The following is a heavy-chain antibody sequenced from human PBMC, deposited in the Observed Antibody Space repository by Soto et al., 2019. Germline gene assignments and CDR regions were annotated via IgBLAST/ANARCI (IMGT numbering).Heavy chain of an antibody. CDR2: IDPSDSYT. D-gene: IGHD6-6*01. CDR3: ARQPTTSSGGWFDP. J-gene: IGHJ5*02. CDR1: GYSFTSQW. V-gene: IGHV5-10-1*01. Sequence: GESLKISCKGSGYSFTSQWISWVRQMPGKGLEWMGRIDPSDSYTNYSPSFQGHVTILADKSISTAYPQWSSLKASDTAMYYCARQPTTSSGGWFDPWGQGTLVTVPS.